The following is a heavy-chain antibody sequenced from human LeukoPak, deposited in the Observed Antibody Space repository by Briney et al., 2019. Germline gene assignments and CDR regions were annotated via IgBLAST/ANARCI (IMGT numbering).Heavy chain of an antibody. J-gene: IGHJ4*02. V-gene: IGHV3-9*01. D-gene: IGHD6-19*01. CDR3: AKGGGSSGWYVGY. Sequence: GGSLRLSCAASGFNFRIYAMHWVREAPGKGLESVSGISWNSGSIGYADSVKGRFTISRDNAKNSLYLQMNSLRAEDTALYYCAKGGGSSGWYVGYWGQGTLVTVSS. CDR1: GFNFRIYA. CDR2: ISWNSGSI.